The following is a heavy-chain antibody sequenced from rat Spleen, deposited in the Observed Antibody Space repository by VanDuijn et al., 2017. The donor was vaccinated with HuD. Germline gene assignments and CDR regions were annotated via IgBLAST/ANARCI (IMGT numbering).Heavy chain of an antibody. Sequence: EVQLVESGGGLVQPGRSLKLSCAASGFTFSNYYMAWVRQAPTKGLEWVATISYDGSSTYYRDSVKGRFTISRDNAENTVYLQMSKLGSEDTAIYYCVREAAGVNYWGQGVMVTVSS. CDR3: VREAAGVNY. CDR1: GFTFSNYY. V-gene: IGHV5-29*01. J-gene: IGHJ2*01. CDR2: ISYDGSST. D-gene: IGHD4-4*01.